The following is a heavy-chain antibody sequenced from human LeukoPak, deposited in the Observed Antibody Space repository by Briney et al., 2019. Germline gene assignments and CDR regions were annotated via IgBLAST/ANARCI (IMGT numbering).Heavy chain of an antibody. CDR1: GFTFSDYY. CDR2: VSQSGTTI. J-gene: IGHJ4*02. D-gene: IGHD3-10*01. Sequence: GSLRLSCAASGFTFSDYYISWVRQAPGKGLEWVSYVSQSGTTIYYADSVKGRFTISRDNGKNSLYLQMNSLRADDTAVYYCAREGHTYGSDYWGQGTLVTVSS. CDR3: AREGHTYGSDY. V-gene: IGHV3-11*01.